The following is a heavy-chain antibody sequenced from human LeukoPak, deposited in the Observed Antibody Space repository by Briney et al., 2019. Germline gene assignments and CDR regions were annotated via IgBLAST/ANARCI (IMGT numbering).Heavy chain of an antibody. CDR3: ARVRLWFGDHLDDY. V-gene: IGHV4-38-2*02. Sequence: SETLSLTCTVSGYSISSGYYWGWIRQPPGKGLEWIGSTYDGGSTYYNPSLKSRVTMSVDTSKNQFSLKLTSVTAADTAVYYCARVRLWFGDHLDDYWGQGTLVTVSS. D-gene: IGHD3-10*01. J-gene: IGHJ4*02. CDR2: TYDGGST. CDR1: GYSISSGYY.